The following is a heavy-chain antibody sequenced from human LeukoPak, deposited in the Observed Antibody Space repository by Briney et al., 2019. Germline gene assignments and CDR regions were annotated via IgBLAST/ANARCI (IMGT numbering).Heavy chain of an antibody. CDR2: IHDSGST. J-gene: IGHJ4*02. CDR3: ARLHGGNSNNYYCDY. Sequence: PSETLSLTCSVSGGSSSSSSDHCGWIRQPPGKGLEWIGRIHDSGSTDYNPSLKSRVTISVDTSKNQFSLKLSYETAADTAVYYCARLHGGNSNNYYCDYWGQGTLVTVSS. CDR1: GGSSSSSSDH. D-gene: IGHD4-23*01. V-gene: IGHV4-39*01.